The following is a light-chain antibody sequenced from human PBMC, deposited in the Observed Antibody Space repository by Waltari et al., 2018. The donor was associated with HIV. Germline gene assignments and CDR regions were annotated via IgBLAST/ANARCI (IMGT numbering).Light chain of an antibody. CDR3: QVWDSNSDHYV. CDR2: FDS. J-gene: IGLJ1*01. Sequence: SYVLTQPPSVSVAPGETARITCGGSDVGTKSVPWYQQKPGQAPMLVIFFDSDRSSGSPDRFSGSDSGNTATLTISGVEAGDEADYYCQVWDSNSDHYVFGTGTRVTVL. V-gene: IGLV3-21*04. CDR1: DVGTKS.